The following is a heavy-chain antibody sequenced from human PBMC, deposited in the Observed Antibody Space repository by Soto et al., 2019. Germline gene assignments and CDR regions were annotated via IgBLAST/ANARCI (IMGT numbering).Heavy chain of an antibody. CDR3: ARLGEGVYYDFWSGNGGQVLGWFDP. CDR2: IYYSGST. J-gene: IGHJ5*02. V-gene: IGHV4-59*08. D-gene: IGHD3-3*01. Sequence: PSETLSLTCTFSGFSISSYYWSWIRQPPGKGLEWIGYIYYSGSTNYNPSLKSRVTISVDTSKNQFSLKLSSVTAADTAVYYCARLGEGVYYDFWSGNGGQVLGWFDPWGQGTLVTVSS. CDR1: GFSISSYY.